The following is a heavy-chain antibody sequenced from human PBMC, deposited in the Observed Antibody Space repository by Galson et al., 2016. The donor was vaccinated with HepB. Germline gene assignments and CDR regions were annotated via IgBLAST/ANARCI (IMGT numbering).Heavy chain of an antibody. Sequence: SVKVSCKASGYSITNYAMHWVRQAPGQGLEWMGWISVYDANTNYAHKLQGRVTMNTDTSTSTAYMELRSLRSDDTAVYYCARVEGSTIFGVVITPYYFDYWGQGTLVTASS. D-gene: IGHD3-3*01. CDR3: ARVEGSTIFGVVITPYYFDY. CDR1: GYSITNYA. CDR2: ISVYDANT. V-gene: IGHV1-18*01. J-gene: IGHJ4*02.